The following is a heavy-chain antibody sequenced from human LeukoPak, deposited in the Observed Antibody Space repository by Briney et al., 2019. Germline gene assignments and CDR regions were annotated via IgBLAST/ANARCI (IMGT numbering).Heavy chain of an antibody. V-gene: IGHV3-7*01. CDR2: IKQDGSEK. J-gene: IGHJ5*02. D-gene: IGHD3-10*01. Sequence: GGSLRLSCAASGFTFSSYWMSWVRQAPGKGLEWVANIKQDGSEKYYVDSVKGRFTISRDNAKNSLYLQMNSLRAEDTAVYYCARDSGRLLWFGELLSHGGFDPWGQGTLVTVSS. CDR1: GFTFSSYW. CDR3: ARDSGRLLWFGELLSHGGFDP.